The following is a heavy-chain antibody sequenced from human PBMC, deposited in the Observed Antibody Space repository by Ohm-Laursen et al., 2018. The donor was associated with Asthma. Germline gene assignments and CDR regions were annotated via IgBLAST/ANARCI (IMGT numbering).Heavy chain of an antibody. D-gene: IGHD1-1*01. V-gene: IGHV3-23*01. J-gene: IGHJ4*02. CDR3: ARGPMHDYYFGN. CDR1: GFTYYNYA. CDR2: MSGSGHIS. Sequence: SLRLSCAASGFTYYNYALSWVRQAPGKGLEWVSAMSGSGHISYYADSVKGRFTISRDNSKNTLYLQMSSLRAEDTAVYYCARGPMHDYYFGNWGPGTLVTVSS.